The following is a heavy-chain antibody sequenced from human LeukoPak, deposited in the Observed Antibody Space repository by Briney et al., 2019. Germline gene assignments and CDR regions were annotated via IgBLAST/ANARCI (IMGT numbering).Heavy chain of an antibody. J-gene: IGHJ4*02. Sequence: ASVKVSCKASGYTFTGYYMHWVRQAPGQGLEWMGRINPNSGGANYAQKFQGRATMTRDTSISIVYMELSRLRSDDTAVYYCARDFGDGYNSYYFDYWGQGTLVTVSS. CDR1: GYTFTGYY. D-gene: IGHD5-24*01. CDR2: INPNSGGA. CDR3: ARDFGDGYNSYYFDY. V-gene: IGHV1-2*06.